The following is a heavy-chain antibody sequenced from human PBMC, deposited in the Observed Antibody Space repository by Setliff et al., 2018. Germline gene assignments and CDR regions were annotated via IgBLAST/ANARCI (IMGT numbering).Heavy chain of an antibody. Sequence: PGGSLRLSCAASGFNLSSFGMHWVRQTPGKGLEWIGHIRFDGRKQNYADSVTGRFTISRDNSKSTVYLLLNGLTVDDTAMYYCAKFSRYTDAHGEFDFWGQGALVTVSS. V-gene: IGHV3-30*02. D-gene: IGHD1-20*01. CDR3: AKFSRYTDAHGEFDF. J-gene: IGHJ4*02. CDR2: IRFDGRKQ. CDR1: GFNLSSFG.